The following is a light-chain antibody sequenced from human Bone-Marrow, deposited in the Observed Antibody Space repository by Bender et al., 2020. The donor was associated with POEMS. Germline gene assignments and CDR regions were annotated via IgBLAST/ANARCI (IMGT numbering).Light chain of an antibody. CDR3: AAWDDSLNGPV. V-gene: IGLV2-11*01. Sequence: QSVLTQPRSLSGSPGQSVTISCAGTSSDVGGFDSVSWYQQHPAQAPKIIIYDVTKRPSGVPGRFSGSKSGNTASLAISGLQSEEEADYYCAAWDDSLNGPVFGGGTKLTVL. J-gene: IGLJ2*01. CDR2: DVT. CDR1: SSDVGGFDS.